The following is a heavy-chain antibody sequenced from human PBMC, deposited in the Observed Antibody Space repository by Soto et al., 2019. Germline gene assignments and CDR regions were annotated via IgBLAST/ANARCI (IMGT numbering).Heavy chain of an antibody. CDR2: TYYRSKWYN. CDR1: GDSVSSNSAA. CDR3: ARERKPDAFDI. V-gene: IGHV6-1*01. Sequence: KQSQTLSLTCAISGDSVSSNSAACNWIRQSPSRGLEWLGRTYYRSKWYNDYAVSVKSRITINPDTSNNQFDLQLNSVTPEDTAVYYCARERKPDAFDIWGQGTMVTVSS. J-gene: IGHJ3*02.